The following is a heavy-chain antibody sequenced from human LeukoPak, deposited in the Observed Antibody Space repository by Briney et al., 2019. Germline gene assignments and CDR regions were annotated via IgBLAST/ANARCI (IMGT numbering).Heavy chain of an antibody. V-gene: IGHV3-53*01. CDR3: ARDLVSSGWYVGFDY. D-gene: IGHD6-19*01. J-gene: IGHJ4*02. CDR2: IYSGGST. Sequence: GGSLRLSCAVSGLTVSNTYISWVRQAPGKGLEWGSVIYSGGSTYYADSVKGRFTFSRDNSKNTLYLQMDSLRAEDTAVYYCARDLVSSGWYVGFDYWGQGTLVTVSS. CDR1: GLTVSNTY.